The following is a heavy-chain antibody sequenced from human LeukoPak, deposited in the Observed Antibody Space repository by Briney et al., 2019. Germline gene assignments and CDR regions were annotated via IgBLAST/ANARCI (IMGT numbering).Heavy chain of an antibody. D-gene: IGHD1-26*01. CDR3: ARADSGSYLAYYFDY. CDR2: IYPGDSDT. J-gene: IGHJ4*02. V-gene: IGHV5-51*01. CDR1: GYSFTSYW. Sequence: GEPLKISCKGSGYSFTSYWIGWVRHMPGKVLEWMGIIYPGDSDTRYSPSFQGQVTISADKSISTAYLQWSSLKASDTAMYYCARADSGSYLAYYFDYWGQGTLVTVSS.